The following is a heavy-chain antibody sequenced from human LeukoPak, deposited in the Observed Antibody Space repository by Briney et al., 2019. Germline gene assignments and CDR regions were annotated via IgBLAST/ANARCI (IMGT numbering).Heavy chain of an antibody. D-gene: IGHD6-13*01. J-gene: IGHJ4*02. CDR3: ATRSSIAAAGIPFDY. CDR1: GFTFDDYG. Sequence: GGSLRLSCAASGFTFDDYGMSWVRQAPGKGLEWVSGINWNGGSTGYADSVKGRFTISRDNAKNSLYLQMSSLRAEDTAVYYCATRSSIAAAGIPFDYWGQGTLVPVSS. V-gene: IGHV3-20*04. CDR2: INWNGGST.